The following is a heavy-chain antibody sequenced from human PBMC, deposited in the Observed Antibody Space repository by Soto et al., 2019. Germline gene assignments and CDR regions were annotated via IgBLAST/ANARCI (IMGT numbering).Heavy chain of an antibody. CDR1: GGSFSGYY. CDR2: INHSGST. J-gene: IGHJ5*02. Sequence: SETLSLTCAVYGGSFSGYYWSWIRQPPGKGLEWIGEINHSGSTNYNPSLKSRVTISVDTSKNQFSLKLSSVTAADTDVYYCARDPVTTSHNWFDPWGQGTLVTVSS. V-gene: IGHV4-34*01. CDR3: ARDPVTTSHNWFDP. D-gene: IGHD4-17*01.